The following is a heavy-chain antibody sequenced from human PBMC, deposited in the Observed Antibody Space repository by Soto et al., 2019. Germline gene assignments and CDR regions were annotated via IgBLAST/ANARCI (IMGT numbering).Heavy chain of an antibody. Sequence: HSETMSLTCTVSGGSISSGGYSWTWIRQSPGKGLEWIGYTYQSGSAYYNPSLKSRVTISVDRSKNQFSLNLTSVTAADTAVYCCARDYYGMDVWGQGTTVTVSS. CDR2: TYQSGSA. CDR3: ARDYYGMDV. CDR1: GGSISSGGYS. J-gene: IGHJ6*02. V-gene: IGHV4-30-2*06.